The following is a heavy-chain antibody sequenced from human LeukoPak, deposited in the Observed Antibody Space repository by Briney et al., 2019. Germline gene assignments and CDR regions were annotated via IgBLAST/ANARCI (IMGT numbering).Heavy chain of an antibody. CDR3: ARRRTPMVRGVIRSWFDP. J-gene: IGHJ5*02. CDR2: INHSGST. Sequence: SETLSLTCAVYGGSFSGYYWSWIRQPPGKGLEWIGEINHSGSTNYNPSLKSRVTISVDTSKNQFSLKLSSVTAADTAVYYCARRRTPMVRGVIRSWFDPWGQGTLVTVSS. V-gene: IGHV4-34*01. CDR1: GGSFSGYY. D-gene: IGHD3-10*01.